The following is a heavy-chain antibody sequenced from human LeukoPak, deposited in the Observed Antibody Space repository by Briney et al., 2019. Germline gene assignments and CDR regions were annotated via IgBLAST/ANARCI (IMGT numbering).Heavy chain of an antibody. Sequence: GRSLRLSCAPSGFTFSRHGMHWVRQAPGKGLEWVAIISNDGSRKYYAHSVEGRFTISRDNSKNTLYLQMDSLRAEDTAVYYCARDRAWNYFDYWGQGTLVTVSS. V-gene: IGHV3-30*03. D-gene: IGHD3-3*01. CDR1: GFTFSRHG. J-gene: IGHJ4*02. CDR2: ISNDGSRK. CDR3: ARDRAWNYFDY.